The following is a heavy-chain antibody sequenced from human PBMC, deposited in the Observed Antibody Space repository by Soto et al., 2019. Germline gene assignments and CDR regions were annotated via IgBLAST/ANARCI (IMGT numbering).Heavy chain of an antibody. CDR2: ISYDGRNK. Sequence: QVQLVESGGGVVQPGRSLKLSCAASGFTFSNCAMHWVRQAPGKGLEWVTVISYDGRNKYYADSVKGRFSISRDNSMNTLHLQMNSLRVEDTAVYYCAREYDALDYWGQGILVTVSS. CDR1: GFTFSNCA. CDR3: AREYDALDY. J-gene: IGHJ4*02. V-gene: IGHV3-30*04. D-gene: IGHD3-16*01.